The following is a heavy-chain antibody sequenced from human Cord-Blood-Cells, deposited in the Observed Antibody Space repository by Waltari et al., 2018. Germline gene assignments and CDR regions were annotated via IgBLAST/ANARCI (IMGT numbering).Heavy chain of an antibody. CDR3: AKVGCTGGVCYIGGGEYFQH. CDR2: ISGSGGST. J-gene: IGHJ1*01. CDR1: GFTFSSSA. V-gene: IGHV3-23*01. D-gene: IGHD2-8*02. Sequence: EVQLLESGGGLVQPGGSLRLSCAASGFTFSSSAMSCVRQAPGQGLEWVSVISGSGGSTYYADSVKGRFTISRDNSKNTLYLQMNSLRAEDTAVYYCAKVGCTGGVCYIGGGEYFQHWGQDTLVTVSS.